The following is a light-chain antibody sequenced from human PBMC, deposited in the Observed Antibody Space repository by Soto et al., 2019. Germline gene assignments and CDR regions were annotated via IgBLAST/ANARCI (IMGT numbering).Light chain of an antibody. J-gene: IGLJ1*01. CDR1: SSDVGGYKY. V-gene: IGLV2-14*01. Sequence: QSALAQPACVSLSPGQSITISCTGTSSDVGGYKYVSWYQQYPGKAPKLMIYEVSYRPSGVSNRFSGSKSGNTASLTISGLQAEDEADYYCSSYTISSRYVFGTGTKVTAL. CDR2: EVS. CDR3: SSYTISSRYV.